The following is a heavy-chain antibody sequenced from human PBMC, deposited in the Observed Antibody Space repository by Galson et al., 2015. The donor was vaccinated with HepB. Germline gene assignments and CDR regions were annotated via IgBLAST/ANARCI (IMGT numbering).Heavy chain of an antibody. D-gene: IGHD2-2*03. CDR3: ARDELDIVVVPAANSYGAFDI. V-gene: IGHV3-23*01. J-gene: IGHJ3*02. CDR1: GFTFTNYA. Sequence: SLRLSCAASGFTFTNYATSWVRQAPGKGLEWVSAISGGGGTTYYADSVKGRFTISRDNSKNTLYLQMNSPRAEDTAVYYCARDELDIVVVPAANSYGAFDIWGQGTMVTVSS. CDR2: ISGGGGTT.